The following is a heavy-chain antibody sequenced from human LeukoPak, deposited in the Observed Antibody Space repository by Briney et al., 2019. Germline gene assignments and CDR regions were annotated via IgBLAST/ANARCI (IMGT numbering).Heavy chain of an antibody. CDR2: ISGSGGST. Sequence: GGSLRLSCAASGFTFSSCAMSWVRQAPGKGLEWVSAISGSGGSTYYADSVKGRFTISRDNSKNTLYLQMNSLRAEDTAVYYCAKGSIAARPYYYGMDVWGQGTTVTVSS. D-gene: IGHD6-6*01. J-gene: IGHJ6*02. V-gene: IGHV3-23*01. CDR3: AKGSIAARPYYYGMDV. CDR1: GFTFSSCA.